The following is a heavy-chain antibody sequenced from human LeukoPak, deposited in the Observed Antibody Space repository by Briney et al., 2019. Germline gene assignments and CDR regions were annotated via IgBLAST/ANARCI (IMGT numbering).Heavy chain of an antibody. CDR3: ARDRASSGKNWYFDL. D-gene: IGHD4-23*01. Sequence: GGSLRLSCGASGFSFTSFAMSWVRQAPGKGLEWVSSISSSGGTTYYADSMKGRLIISRDNSNNTVFLQMNSLRAEDTAVYYCARDRASSGKNWYFDLWGRGILVTVSS. CDR1: GFSFTSFA. CDR2: ISSSGGTT. V-gene: IGHV3-23*01. J-gene: IGHJ2*01.